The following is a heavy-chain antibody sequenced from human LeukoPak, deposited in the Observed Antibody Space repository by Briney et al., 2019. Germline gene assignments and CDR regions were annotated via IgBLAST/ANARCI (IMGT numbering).Heavy chain of an antibody. Sequence: SETLSLTCTVSGGSISSSNYYWGWLRQPPGKGLEWIGSIYYSGHTHYNASLKSRLTISVDTSKNQFSLKLSSVAAADTAVYYCARHGLTSGSYSRLDYWGQGTLVTVSS. CDR2: IYYSGHT. CDR1: GGSISSSNYY. CDR3: ARHGLTSGSYSRLDY. V-gene: IGHV4-39*01. J-gene: IGHJ4*02. D-gene: IGHD1-26*01.